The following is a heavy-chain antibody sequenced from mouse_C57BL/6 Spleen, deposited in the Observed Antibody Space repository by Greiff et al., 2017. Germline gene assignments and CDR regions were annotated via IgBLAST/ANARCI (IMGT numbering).Heavy chain of an antibody. CDR1: GYTFTDYN. D-gene: IGHD1-1*01. CDR3: ASSVVRYYLDY. CDR2: INPNNGGT. J-gene: IGHJ2*01. Sequence: VQLQQSGPELVKPGASVKMSCKASGYTFTDYNMHWVKQSHGKSLEWIGYINPNNGGTSDNQKFKGKATLTVNKSSSTAYMELRSLTTEDSAVYYCASSVVRYYLDYWGQGTTLTVSS. V-gene: IGHV1-22*01.